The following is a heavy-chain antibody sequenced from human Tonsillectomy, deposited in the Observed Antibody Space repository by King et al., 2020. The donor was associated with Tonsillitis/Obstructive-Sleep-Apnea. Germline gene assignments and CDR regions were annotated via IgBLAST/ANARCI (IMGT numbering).Heavy chain of an antibody. CDR3: AGGDYGEYFAFDI. J-gene: IGHJ3*02. D-gene: IGHD4-17*01. V-gene: IGHV3-48*02. Sequence: VQLVESGGGLVQPGGSLRLSCAASGFTFSSYSMNWVRQAPGKGLEWVSYISSSSSTIYYADSVKGRFTISRDNAKNSLYLQMNSLRDEDTAVYYCAGGDYGEYFAFDIWGQGTMVTVSS. CDR1: GFTFSSYS. CDR2: ISSSSSTI.